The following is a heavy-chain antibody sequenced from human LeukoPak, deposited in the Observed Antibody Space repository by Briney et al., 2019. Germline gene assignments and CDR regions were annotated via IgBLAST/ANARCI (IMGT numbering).Heavy chain of an antibody. CDR2: IRYDGSNK. CDR3: AKDGYDSSGYPIDY. Sequence: GGSLRLSCAASGFTFSSYGMHWVRQAPGKGLEGVAFIRYDGSNKYYADSVKGRFTISRDNSKNTLYLQMNSLRAEDTAVYYCAKDGYDSSGYPIDYWGQGTLVTVSS. J-gene: IGHJ4*02. CDR1: GFTFSSYG. D-gene: IGHD3-22*01. V-gene: IGHV3-30*02.